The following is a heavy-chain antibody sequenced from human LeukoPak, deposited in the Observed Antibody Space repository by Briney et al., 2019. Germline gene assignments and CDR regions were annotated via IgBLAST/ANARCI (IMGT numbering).Heavy chain of an antibody. Sequence: GGSLRLSCVASGFTLRSYVMNWVRQTPGKGLEWVSSISGSGDSTFYADSVKGRFSISRDNAKNSLYLQMNSLRAEDTAVYYCARPIAAAGAVYYYYMDVWGKGTTVTISS. J-gene: IGHJ6*03. CDR1: GFTLRSYV. D-gene: IGHD6-13*01. CDR2: ISGSGDST. V-gene: IGHV3-23*01. CDR3: ARPIAAAGAVYYYYMDV.